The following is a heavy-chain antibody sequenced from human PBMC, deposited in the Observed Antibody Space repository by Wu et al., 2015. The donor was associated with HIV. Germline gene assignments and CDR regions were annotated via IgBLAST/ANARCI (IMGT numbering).Heavy chain of an antibody. CDR2: ISAYNGNT. J-gene: IGHJ3*02. CDR3: ARDLPYYDSPGERFDI. Sequence: QVQLVQSGAEVKKPGASVKVSCKASGYTFTSYGISWVRQAPGQGLEWMGWISAYNGNTNYAQKLQGRVTMTTDTSTSTAYMELRSLRFDDTAVYYCARDLPYYDSPGERFDIWGQGTMVTVSS. V-gene: IGHV1-18*01. CDR1: GYTFTSYG. D-gene: IGHD3-22*01.